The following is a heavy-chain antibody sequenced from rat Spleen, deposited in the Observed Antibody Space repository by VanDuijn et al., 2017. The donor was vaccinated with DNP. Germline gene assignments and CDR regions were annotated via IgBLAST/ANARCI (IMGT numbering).Heavy chain of an antibody. CDR2: ISTSGGST. CDR1: GFTFSSFP. V-gene: IGHV5-46*01. D-gene: IGHD5-1*01. Sequence: EVQLVESGGGLVQPGRSMKLSCAASGFTFSSFPMAWVRQAPTKGLEWVATISTSGGSTYYRDSVKGRFTISRDNAKSTLYLQMNSLRSEDTATYYCAIQLGVFDYWGQGVMVTVSS. CDR3: AIQLGVFDY. J-gene: IGHJ2*01.